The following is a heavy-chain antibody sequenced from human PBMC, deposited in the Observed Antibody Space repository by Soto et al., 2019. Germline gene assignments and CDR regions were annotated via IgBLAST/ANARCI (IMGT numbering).Heavy chain of an antibody. V-gene: IGHV3-33*01. Sequence: GGTLRLSCSASAFTFSTHGMHWVRQAPGKGLEWVAVIWYDGSNKYYAESVRGRFTISRDNSKNTLYLQMNSLRAEDTAVYYCARDSHVGSGWQLTADYWGQGTLVTVSS. J-gene: IGHJ4*02. CDR3: ARDSHVGSGWQLTADY. D-gene: IGHD6-19*01. CDR1: AFTFSTHG. CDR2: IWYDGSNK.